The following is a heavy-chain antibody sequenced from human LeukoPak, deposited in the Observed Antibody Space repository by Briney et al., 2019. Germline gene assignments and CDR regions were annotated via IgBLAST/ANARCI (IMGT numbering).Heavy chain of an antibody. CDR2: INHSGST. V-gene: IGHV4-34*01. Sequence: SGTLSLTCAVYGGSFSGYYWSWIRQPPGKGLEWIGEINHSGSTNYNPSLKSRVTISVDTSKNQFSLKLSSVTAADTAVYYCASGWYRVSYYYYGMDVWGQGTTVTVSS. CDR3: ASGWYRVSYYYYGMDV. J-gene: IGHJ6*02. D-gene: IGHD6-13*01. CDR1: GGSFSGYY.